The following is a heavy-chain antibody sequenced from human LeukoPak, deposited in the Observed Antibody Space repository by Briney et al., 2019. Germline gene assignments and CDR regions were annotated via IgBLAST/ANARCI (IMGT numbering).Heavy chain of an antibody. V-gene: IGHV4-59*01. J-gene: IGHJ5*02. D-gene: IGHD6-19*01. Sequence: PSETLSLTCTVSGGSISSYYWSWIRQPPGKGLEWIGYIYYSGSTNYNPSLKSRVTISVDTSKIQFSLKLSSVTAADTAVYYCARVIAVAGTILGWFDPWGQGTLVTVSS. CDR3: ARVIAVAGTILGWFDP. CDR2: IYYSGST. CDR1: GGSISSYY.